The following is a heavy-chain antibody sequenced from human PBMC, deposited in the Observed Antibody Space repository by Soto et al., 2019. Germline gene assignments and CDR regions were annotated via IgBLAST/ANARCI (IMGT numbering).Heavy chain of an antibody. V-gene: IGHV3-23*01. J-gene: IGHJ4*02. CDR2: ISGSGGST. Sequence: PGGSLRLSCAASGFTFSSYAMSWVRQAPGKGLEWVSAISGSGGSTYYADSVKGRFTISRDNSKNTLYLQMNSLRAEDTAVYYCAKDIAVVMTTVTTSDYWGQGTLVTVSS. CDR1: GFTFSSYA. D-gene: IGHD4-4*01. CDR3: AKDIAVVMTTVTTSDY.